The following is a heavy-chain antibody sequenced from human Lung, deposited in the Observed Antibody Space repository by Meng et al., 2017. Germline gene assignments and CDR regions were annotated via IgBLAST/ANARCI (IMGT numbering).Heavy chain of an antibody. J-gene: IGHJ4*02. CDR1: GFTFSRYA. Sequence: VHLVELGGGLVQPGGSLRLSCAASGFTFSRYAMSWVHQDPGKGLEWVSAISGSGSSPYYADSVKGRFTISRDNSKNTLYLQMNSLRAEDTAVYYCAKKGWLYWGSGDDYWGQGTLVTVSS. D-gene: IGHD7-27*01. V-gene: IGHV3-23*04. CDR3: AKKGWLYWGSGDDY. CDR2: ISGSGSSP.